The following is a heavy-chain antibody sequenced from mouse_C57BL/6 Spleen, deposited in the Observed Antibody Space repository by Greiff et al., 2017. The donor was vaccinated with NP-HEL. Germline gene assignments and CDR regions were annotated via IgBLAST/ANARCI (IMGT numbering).Heavy chain of an antibody. CDR3: ARERDYGSSYYAMDY. CDR2: ISDGGSYT. Sequence: EVQLVESGGGLVKPGGSLKLSCAASGFTFSSYAMSWGRQTPEKRLEWVATISDGGSYTYYPDNVKGRFTISRDNAKNNLYLQMSHLKSEDTAMYYCARERDYGSSYYAMDYWGQGTSVTVSS. V-gene: IGHV5-4*01. D-gene: IGHD1-1*01. J-gene: IGHJ4*01. CDR1: GFTFSSYA.